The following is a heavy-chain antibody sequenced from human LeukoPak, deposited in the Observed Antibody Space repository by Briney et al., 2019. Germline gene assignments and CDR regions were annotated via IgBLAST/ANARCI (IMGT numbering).Heavy chain of an antibody. J-gene: IGHJ3*02. CDR3: AREIRDGYKDDAFDI. Sequence: GGSLRLSCAASGFTFSSYWMHWVRQAPGKGLVWVSRINSDGSSTSYADSVKGRFTISRDNAKNTLYLQMNSPRAEDTAVYYCAREIRDGYKDDAFDIWGQGTMVTVSS. V-gene: IGHV3-74*01. CDR2: INSDGSST. D-gene: IGHD5-24*01. CDR1: GFTFSSYW.